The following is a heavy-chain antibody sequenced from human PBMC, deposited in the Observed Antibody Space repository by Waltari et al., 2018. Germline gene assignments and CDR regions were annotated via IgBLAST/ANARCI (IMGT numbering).Heavy chain of an antibody. Sequence: QVQLQESGPGLVKPSETLSLTCTVSGGSISRYYWSWIRQPAGKGLEWIGRIYTSGSTNYNPSLKSRFTMSVDTSKNQFSLKLSSVTAADTAVYYCARDGRFPYYYYYMDVWGKGTTVTISS. CDR2: IYTSGST. CDR3: ARDGRFPYYYYYMDV. CDR1: GGSISRYY. J-gene: IGHJ6*03. D-gene: IGHD3-3*01. V-gene: IGHV4-4*07.